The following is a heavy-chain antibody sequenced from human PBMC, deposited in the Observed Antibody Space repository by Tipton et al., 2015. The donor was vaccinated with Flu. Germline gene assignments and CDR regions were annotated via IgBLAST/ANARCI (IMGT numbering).Heavy chain of an antibody. CDR3: AGGKGSNGWLGSDY. V-gene: IGHV1-8*01. D-gene: IGHD6-19*01. CDR1: GYTFTSYD. Sequence: QMQLVQSGAEVKKPGASVKVSCKASGYTFTSYDINWVRQATGQGLEWMGWMNPNSGSTGYAQKFQGRVTMTRDTSISTAYMKLSSLTSEDTAVYYCAGGKGSNGWLGSDYWGQGTLVTVSS. CDR2: MNPNSGST. J-gene: IGHJ4*02.